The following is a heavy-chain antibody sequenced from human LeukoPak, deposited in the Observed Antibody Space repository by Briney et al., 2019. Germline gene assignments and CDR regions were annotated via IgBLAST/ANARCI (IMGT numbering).Heavy chain of an antibody. CDR2: ISGSGGST. J-gene: IGHJ4*02. CDR3: ARDYRDGYNPNLLDY. CDR1: GFTFSSYA. V-gene: IGHV3-23*01. Sequence: GGSLRLSCAASGFTFSSYAMSWVRQAPGKGLEWVSAISGSGGSTYYADSVKGRFTISRDNSKNTLYLQMNSLRAEDTAVYYCARDYRDGYNPNLLDYWGQGTLVTVSS. D-gene: IGHD5-24*01.